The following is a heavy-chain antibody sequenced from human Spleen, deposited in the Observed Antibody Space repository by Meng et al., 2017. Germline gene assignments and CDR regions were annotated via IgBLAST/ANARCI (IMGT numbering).Heavy chain of an antibody. CDR1: GFTFSSYE. J-gene: IGHJ3*02. CDR3: ARDGVYYDSSGYAFDI. V-gene: IGHV3-48*03. D-gene: IGHD3-22*01. Sequence: GESLKISCAASGFTFSSYEMNWVRQAPGKGLEWVSYISSSGSTIYYADSVKGRFTISRDNAKNSLYLQMNSLRAEDTAVYYCARDGVYYDSSGYAFDIWGQGTMVTVSS. CDR2: ISSSGSTI.